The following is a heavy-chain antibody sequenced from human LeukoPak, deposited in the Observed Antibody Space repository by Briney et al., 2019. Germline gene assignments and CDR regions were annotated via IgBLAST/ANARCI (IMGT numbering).Heavy chain of an antibody. V-gene: IGHV3-33*01. CDR1: GFTFSSYG. CDR2: IWYDGSNK. CDR3: ARDFVSTSFGWFDP. D-gene: IGHD2-2*01. Sequence: GRSLRLSCAASGFTFSSYGMHWVRQAPGKGLEWVAVIWYDGSNKYYADSVKGRFTISRDNSKNTLYLQMNSLRAEDTAVYYCARDFVSTSFGWFDPWGQGTLVTVSS. J-gene: IGHJ5*02.